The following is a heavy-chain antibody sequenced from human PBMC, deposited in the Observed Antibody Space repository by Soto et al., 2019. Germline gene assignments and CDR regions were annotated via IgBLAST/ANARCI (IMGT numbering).Heavy chain of an antibody. CDR2: IATDGSQI. CDR1: GFGFGGKT. Sequence: QVHLVESGGGVVQPGRSLRLSCAASGFGFGGKTMYWVRQAPGRGLEWVALIATDGSQIYYADSVKGRFTISRDNSKNTLYLQMDSLRAEDTSLYLCATDIHATWLLNSWGQGTLVTVSS. V-gene: IGHV3-30-3*01. J-gene: IGHJ5*02. D-gene: IGHD2-2*02. CDR3: ATDIHATWLLNS.